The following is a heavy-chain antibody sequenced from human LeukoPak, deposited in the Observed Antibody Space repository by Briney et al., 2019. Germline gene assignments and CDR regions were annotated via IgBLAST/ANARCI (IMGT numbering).Heavy chain of an antibody. V-gene: IGHV3-20*04. CDR3: ARAQTYGDSRLLLDY. Sequence: PGGSLRLSCAASGLTFGNYGMSWVRQAPGKGLEWVSGINWNGGSTGYADSVEGRFTISRDNAKNSQYLQMNSLRVEDTALYYCARAQTYGDSRLLLDYWGQGTLVTVSS. J-gene: IGHJ4*02. D-gene: IGHD4-17*01. CDR1: GLTFGNYG. CDR2: INWNGGST.